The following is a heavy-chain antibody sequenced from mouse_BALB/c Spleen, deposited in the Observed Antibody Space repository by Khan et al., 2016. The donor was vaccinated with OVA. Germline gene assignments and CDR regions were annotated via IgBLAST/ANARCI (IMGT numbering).Heavy chain of an antibody. J-gene: IGHJ3*01. V-gene: IGHV1S137*01. CDR1: GYTFTDFA. CDR3: ARCSVHYRFAY. CDR2: ISTYYGDT. Sequence: QVQLKESGAELVRPGVSVKISCKGSGYTFTDFAMHWVKQRHAKSLEWIGVISTYYGDTNYNQNFKGKATMTVDKSSSTAYMELARLTSEDSAIYYCARCSVHYRFAYWGQGTLVTVSA. D-gene: IGHD1-1*01.